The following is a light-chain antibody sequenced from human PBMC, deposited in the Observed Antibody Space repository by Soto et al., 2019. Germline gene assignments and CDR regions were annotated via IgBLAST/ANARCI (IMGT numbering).Light chain of an antibody. Sequence: DIQMTQSPSPLSGSVGDRFAIPFRASQTISSWLAWYQQKPGKAPKLLIYKASTLKSGVPSRFSGSGSGTEFTLTISSLQPDDFATYYCQHYNSYSEAFGQGTKVDIK. V-gene: IGKV1-5*03. CDR2: KAS. CDR1: QTISSW. CDR3: QHYNSYSEA. J-gene: IGKJ1*01.